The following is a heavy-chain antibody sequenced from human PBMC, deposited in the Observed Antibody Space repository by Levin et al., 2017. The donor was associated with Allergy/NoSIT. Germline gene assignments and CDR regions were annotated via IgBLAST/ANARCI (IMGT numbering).Heavy chain of an antibody. CDR1: GFTFNDYG. CDR2: INWNGGST. D-gene: IGHD3-22*01. J-gene: IGHJ3*02. V-gene: IGHV3-20*01. CDR3: ARDSRRYYDFDAFHI. Sequence: AGESLKISCAASGFTFNDYGMSWVRQAPGKGLEWVSAINWNGGSTGYADSVKGRFTISRDNAKNSLYLQMNSLRAEDTALYHCARDSRRYYDFDAFHIWGQGTMVTVSS.